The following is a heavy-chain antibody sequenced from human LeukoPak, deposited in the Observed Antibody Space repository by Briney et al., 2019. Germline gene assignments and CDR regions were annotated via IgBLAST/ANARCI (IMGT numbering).Heavy chain of an antibody. J-gene: IGHJ4*02. CDR1: GFTFSTYW. CDR2: IKEDGSAT. D-gene: IGHD1-1*01. CDR3: ARDSPGYLAYDS. V-gene: IGHV3-7*04. Sequence: GGSLRLSCAASGFTFSTYWMTWVRQAPGKVPESVANIKEDGSATYYVDSVKGRFTISRDNAKKSLYLQMNSLRAEDTAVYYCARDSPGYLAYDSWGQGTLVTVSS.